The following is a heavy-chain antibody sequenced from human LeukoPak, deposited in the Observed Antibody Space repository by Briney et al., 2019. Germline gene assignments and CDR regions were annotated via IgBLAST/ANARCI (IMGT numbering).Heavy chain of an antibody. CDR3: ASAGYSSSWYPPGAFDI. D-gene: IGHD6-13*01. CDR2: IYTSGST. CDR1: GGSISSYY. Sequence: SETLSLTCTVSGGSISSYYWSWIRQPAGKGLEWIGRIYTSGSTNYNPSLKSRVTMSVDTSKNQFSLKLSSVTAADTAVYYCASAGYSSSWYPPGAFDIWGQGTIVTVSS. V-gene: IGHV4-4*07. J-gene: IGHJ3*02.